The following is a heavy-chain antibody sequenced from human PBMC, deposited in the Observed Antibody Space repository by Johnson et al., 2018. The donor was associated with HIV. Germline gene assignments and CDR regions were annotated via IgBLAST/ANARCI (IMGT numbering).Heavy chain of an antibody. CDR1: GFRFSDYY. D-gene: IGHD1-26*01. CDR2: MSSSGSTI. CDR3: ARVRGGSYYLDGFDI. V-gene: IGHV3-11*01. J-gene: IGHJ3*02. Sequence: QVQLVESGGGLVKPGGSLRLSCAASGFRFSDYYMSWIRQAPGKGLEWISYMSSSGSTIYHAESVKGRFTISRDNAKNSLYLQMNSLRAEDTALYYCARVRGGSYYLDGFDIWGQGTMVTVSS.